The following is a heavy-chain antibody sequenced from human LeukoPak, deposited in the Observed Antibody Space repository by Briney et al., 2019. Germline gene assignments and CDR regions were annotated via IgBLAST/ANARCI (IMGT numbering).Heavy chain of an antibody. CDR3: ARDRAALQDWVEFDP. J-gene: IGHJ5*02. CDR1: GFRVSDYY. CDR2: MRDSGEA. D-gene: IGHD3/OR15-3a*01. Sequence: PGGSLRLSCAVSGFRVSDYYMSWVRQAPGEGLEWVGLMRDSGEAFYADFVRGRFAISRDESENTLYLQMNSLRVEDAAVYFCARDRAALQDWVEFDPWGQGTPVIVSS. V-gene: IGHV3-66*02.